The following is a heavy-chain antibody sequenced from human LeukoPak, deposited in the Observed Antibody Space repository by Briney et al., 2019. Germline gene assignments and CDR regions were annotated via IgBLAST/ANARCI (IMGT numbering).Heavy chain of an antibody. V-gene: IGHV3-15*01. CDR3: TRGPRPFDY. CDR1: GFTFSNAW. J-gene: IGHJ4*02. Sequence: GGSLRLSCTASGFTFSNAWMSWVRQAPGKGLEWVGRITKKIDGGTTTYAALVRGRFTISRDDSKDTLYLQMNSLKTDDTAVYYCTRGPRPFDYWGQGTLVTVSS. CDR2: ITKKIDGGTT.